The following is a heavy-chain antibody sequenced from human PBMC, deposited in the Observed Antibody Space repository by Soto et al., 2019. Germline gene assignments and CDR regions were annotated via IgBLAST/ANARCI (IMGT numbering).Heavy chain of an antibody. CDR1: GGSISSYY. V-gene: IGHV4-59*01. D-gene: IGHD1-20*01. CDR2: IYYSGST. J-gene: IGHJ4*02. Sequence: LTCTVSGGSISSYYWSWIRQPPGKGLEWIGYIYYSGSTNYNPSLKSRVTISVDTSKNQFSLKLSSVTAADTAVYYCARGGYNWNYFDYWGQGTLVTVSS. CDR3: ARGGYNWNYFDY.